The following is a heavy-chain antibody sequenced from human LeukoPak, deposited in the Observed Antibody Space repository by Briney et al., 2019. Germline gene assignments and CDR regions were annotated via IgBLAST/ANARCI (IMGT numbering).Heavy chain of an antibody. V-gene: IGHV4-31*03. CDR2: IYYREST. J-gene: IGHJ4*02. Sequence: KPSETLSLTCTVSGGSISSGGYYWSWIRQHPGKGLEWIGYIYYRESTYYNPSLKTRVTISVNTSKNQFPLKLSSVTAADTAVYYCARALSDDCSGGSCYFFEYWGQGTLVTVSS. CDR3: ARALSDDCSGGSCYFFEY. CDR1: GGSISSGGYY. D-gene: IGHD2-15*01.